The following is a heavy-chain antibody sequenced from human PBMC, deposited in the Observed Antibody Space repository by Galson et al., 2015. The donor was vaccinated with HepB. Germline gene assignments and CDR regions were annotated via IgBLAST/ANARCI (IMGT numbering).Heavy chain of an antibody. CDR3: ARDLPLGDAFDY. CDR1: GYTFTSYY. CDR2: INPSGGST. Sequence: SVKVSCKASGYTFTSYYMHWVRQAPGQGLEWMGIINPSGGSTSYAQKFQGRVTMTRDTSTSTVYMELSSLRPEDTAVYYCARDLPLGDAFDYWGQGTLVTVSS. D-gene: IGHD3-16*01. J-gene: IGHJ4*02. V-gene: IGHV1-46*01.